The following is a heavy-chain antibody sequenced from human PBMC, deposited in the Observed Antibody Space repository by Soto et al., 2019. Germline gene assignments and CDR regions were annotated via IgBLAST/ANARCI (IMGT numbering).Heavy chain of an antibody. CDR3: ARVRAGLWGSYRYYFDY. CDR1: GYTFTGYY. D-gene: IGHD3-16*02. V-gene: IGHV1-18*04. J-gene: IGHJ4*02. CDR2: ISAYNGNT. Sequence: ASVKVSCKASGYTFTGYYTHWVRQAPGQGLEWIGWISAYNGNTNYAQNLQGRVTMTTDTSTSTAYMELRSLRSDDSAVFYCARVRAGLWGSYRYYFDYWGQGTLVTVSS.